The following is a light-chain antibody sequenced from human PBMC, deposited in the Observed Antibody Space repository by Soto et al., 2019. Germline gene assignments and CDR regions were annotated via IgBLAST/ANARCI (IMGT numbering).Light chain of an antibody. CDR3: QSYDSSLRGSRNVV. J-gene: IGLJ2*01. Sequence: QSVLTQPPAVSGAPGQRVTISCTGSSSNIGAGYDIHWYQQLPGTAPKLLIYGNNNRPSGVPDRFSCSKSGTSASLAITGLQAEDEAVYYCQSYDSSLRGSRNVVFGGGTKVTVL. CDR1: SSNIGAGYD. V-gene: IGLV1-40*01. CDR2: GNN.